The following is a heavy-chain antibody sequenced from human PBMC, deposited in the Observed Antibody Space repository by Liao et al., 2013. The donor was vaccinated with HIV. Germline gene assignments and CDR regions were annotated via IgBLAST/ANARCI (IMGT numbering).Heavy chain of an antibody. D-gene: IGHD3-3*01. CDR2: IYYTGGT. V-gene: IGHV4-59*01. CDR3: ARDPDLAH. Sequence: QVQLQESGPGLVKPSETLYLTCTVSDDSFNNYYWSWIRQPPGKGLEWIGNIYYTGGTNYNPSLKSRVSISIDRYKNQFSLWLNSVTAADTAVYFCARDPDLAHWGRGTLVSVSS. J-gene: IGHJ4*02. CDR1: DDSFNNYY.